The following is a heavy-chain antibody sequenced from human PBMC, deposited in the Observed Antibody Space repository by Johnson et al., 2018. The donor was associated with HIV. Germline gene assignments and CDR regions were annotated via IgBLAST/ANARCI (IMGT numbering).Heavy chain of an antibody. Sequence: QVQLVESGGGVVQPGGSLRLSCAASGFTFSSYGMHWVRQAPGKGLEWVAFILYDGSNKYYADSVKGRFTISRDNSKNTLYLQMSSLRADDTAVYYCAKGQVARGPLDIWGQGTMVTVSS. CDR3: AKGQVARGPLDI. D-gene: IGHD2-15*01. CDR2: ILYDGSNK. V-gene: IGHV3-30*02. J-gene: IGHJ3*02. CDR1: GFTFSSYG.